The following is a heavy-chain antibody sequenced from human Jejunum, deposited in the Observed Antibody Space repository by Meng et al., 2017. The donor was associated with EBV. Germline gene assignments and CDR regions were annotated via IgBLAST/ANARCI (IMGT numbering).Heavy chain of an antibody. CDR3: ARGEGGYCSSSSCYLGT. Sequence: VRLVQSVSELKPRGVSVEVSCKASGYSFPSRARHWVRQAPGQGLEWMGWINTDTRNPTYAQGLTGRFVFSLDTSVSTAYLQISSLKAEDTAVYYCARGEGGYCSSSSCYLGTWGQGTLVTVSS. J-gene: IGHJ4*02. D-gene: IGHD2-2*01. CDR2: INTDTRNP. V-gene: IGHV7-4-1*02. CDR1: GYSFPSRA.